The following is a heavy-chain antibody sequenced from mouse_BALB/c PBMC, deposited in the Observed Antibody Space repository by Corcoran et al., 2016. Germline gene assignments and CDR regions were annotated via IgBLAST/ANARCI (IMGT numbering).Heavy chain of an antibody. CDR1: GYSFTSYY. CDR3: ARGYGNYAMDY. J-gene: IGHJ4*01. CDR2: IFPGSGNT. Sequence: QVQLHQSGPELVKPGASVKISCKASGYSFTSYYIHWVKQRPGQGLEWIGWIFPGSGNTKYNEKFKGKATLTADTSSSTAYMQLSSLTSEDSAVYFCARGYGNYAMDYWGQGTSVTVSS. V-gene: IGHV1-66*01. D-gene: IGHD2-1*01.